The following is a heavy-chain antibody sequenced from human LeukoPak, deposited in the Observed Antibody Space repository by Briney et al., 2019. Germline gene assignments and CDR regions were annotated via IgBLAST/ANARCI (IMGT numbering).Heavy chain of an antibody. Sequence: PSETLSLTCAVYGGSFSSYYWSWIRQPPGKGLEWIGYIYYSGSTNYNPSLKSRVTISVDTSKNQFSLKLSSVTAADTAVYYCARDRSSGWLGWFDPWGQGTLVTVSS. J-gene: IGHJ5*02. V-gene: IGHV4-59*01. CDR3: ARDRSSGWLGWFDP. CDR2: IYYSGST. D-gene: IGHD6-19*01. CDR1: GGSFSSYY.